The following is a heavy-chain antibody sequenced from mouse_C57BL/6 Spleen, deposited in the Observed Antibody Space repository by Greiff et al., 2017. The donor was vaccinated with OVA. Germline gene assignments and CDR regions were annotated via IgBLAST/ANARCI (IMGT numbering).Heavy chain of an antibody. V-gene: IGHV5-17*01. CDR1: GFTFSDYG. J-gene: IGHJ3*01. CDR2: ISSGSSTI. CDR3: ARFDDYTWFAY. Sequence: EVHLVESGGGLVKPGGSLKLSCAASGFTFSDYGMHWVRQAPEKGLEWVAYISSGSSTIYYADTVKGRFTISRDNAKNTLFLQMTSLRSEDTAMYYCARFDDYTWFAYWGQGTLVTVSA. D-gene: IGHD2-4*01.